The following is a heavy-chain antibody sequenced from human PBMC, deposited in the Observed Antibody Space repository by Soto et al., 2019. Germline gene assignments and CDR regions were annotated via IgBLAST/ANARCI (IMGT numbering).Heavy chain of an antibody. Sequence: PGGSLRLSCAASGFTFSSYAMSWVRQAPGQGLEWVSAISGSGTSTYYADSVKGRFTISRDNSKNTLYLQMNNLRAEDTAVYYCAKAMEGIVVVPAAIDYWGQGTLVTVSS. CDR2: ISGSGTST. V-gene: IGHV3-23*01. CDR3: AKAMEGIVVVPAAIDY. D-gene: IGHD2-2*02. J-gene: IGHJ4*02. CDR1: GFTFSSYA.